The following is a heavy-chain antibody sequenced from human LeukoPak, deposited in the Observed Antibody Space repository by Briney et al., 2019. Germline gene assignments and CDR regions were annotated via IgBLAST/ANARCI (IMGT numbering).Heavy chain of an antibody. J-gene: IGHJ5*02. D-gene: IGHD6-6*01. V-gene: IGHV4-59*08. CDR3: ARWQYTISSGWFDP. CDR1: GGSISGYY. Sequence: SETLSLTCTVSGGSISGYYWSWVRQPPGKGLEWIGYIYYSGSTTYNPSLEGRVTISVHTSKIQFSLKLSSVTAADTAVYYCARWQYTISSGWFDPWGQGTLVTVSS. CDR2: IYYSGST.